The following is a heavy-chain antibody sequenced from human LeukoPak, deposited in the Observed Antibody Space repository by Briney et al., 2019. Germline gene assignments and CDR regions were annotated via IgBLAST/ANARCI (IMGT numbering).Heavy chain of an antibody. V-gene: IGHV4-34*01. CDR1: GGSFSNYY. Sequence: SETLSLTCAVYGGSFSNYYWSWIRQPPGKGLEWIGEINDSGTINYNPSLMSRVTISVDKSKNQFSLKLSSVTAADTAVYYCARRWNYGRNHYLDVWGKGATVSVSS. CDR2: INDSGTI. CDR3: ARRWNYGRNHYLDV. J-gene: IGHJ6*03. D-gene: IGHD1-7*01.